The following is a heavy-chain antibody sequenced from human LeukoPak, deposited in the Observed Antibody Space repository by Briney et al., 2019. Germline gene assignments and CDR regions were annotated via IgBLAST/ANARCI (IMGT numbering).Heavy chain of an antibody. V-gene: IGHV4-59*01. D-gene: IGHD5-12*01. J-gene: IGHJ2*01. CDR3: AKDGGGGYVTDWYFDL. CDR2: VYYTGST. CDR1: GFTFSSSA. Sequence: GSLRLSCAVSGFTFSSSAMSWVRQAPGKGLEWIGYVYYTGSTNYNPSLKSRVTISVDTSKNQFSLKLSSVTAADTAVYYCAKDGGGGYVTDWYFDLWGRGTLVAVSS.